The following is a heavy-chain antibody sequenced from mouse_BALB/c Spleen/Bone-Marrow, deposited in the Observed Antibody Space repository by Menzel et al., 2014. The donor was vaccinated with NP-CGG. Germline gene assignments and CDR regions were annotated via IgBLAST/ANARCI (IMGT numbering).Heavy chain of an antibody. CDR1: GYTFTSYP. J-gene: IGHJ3*01. Sequence: VMLMESGAELVKPGASVKMSCKAFGYTFTSYPIEWMKQNHGKSLEWIGNFHPYNDDTKYSEKFKGKAKLTVEKSSSTVFLELSRLTSDDSAIYYCARGGGFAYWGQGTLVTVSA. V-gene: IGHV1-47*01. CDR2: FHPYNDDT. CDR3: ARGGGFAY.